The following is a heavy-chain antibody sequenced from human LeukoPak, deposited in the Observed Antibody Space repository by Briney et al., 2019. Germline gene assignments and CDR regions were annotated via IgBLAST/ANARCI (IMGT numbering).Heavy chain of an antibody. V-gene: IGHV1-24*01. D-gene: IGHD6-19*01. J-gene: IGHJ5*02. CDR2: FDPEDGET. CDR3: ATAIAVAGEGPMYNWFDP. CDR1: GYIFSSYD. Sequence: ASVKVSCKASGYIFSSYDINWVRQAPGKGLEWMGGFDPEDGETIYAQKFQGRVTMTEDTSTDTAYMELSSLRSEDTAVYYCATAIAVAGEGPMYNWFDPWGQGTLVTVSS.